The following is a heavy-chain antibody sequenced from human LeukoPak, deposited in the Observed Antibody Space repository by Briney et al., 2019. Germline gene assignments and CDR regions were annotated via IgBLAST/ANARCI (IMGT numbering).Heavy chain of an antibody. Sequence: GASVKVSCKASGYTFTSYGISWVRQAPGQGLEWMGWISAYNGNTNYAQKLQGRVTMTTDTSTSTAYMELRSLRSDDTAVYYCARVFVVVVAATTLFDYWGQGTLDTVSS. CDR2: ISAYNGNT. CDR3: ARVFVVVVAATTLFDY. CDR1: GYTFTSYG. V-gene: IGHV1-18*01. D-gene: IGHD2-15*01. J-gene: IGHJ4*02.